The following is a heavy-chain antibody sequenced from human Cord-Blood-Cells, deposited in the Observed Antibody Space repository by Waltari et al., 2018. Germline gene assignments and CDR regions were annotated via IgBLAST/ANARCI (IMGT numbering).Heavy chain of an antibody. CDR1: GLTFSSYG. CDR3: ARDMNYDILTGYYKGGFDY. Sequence: QVQLVESGGGVVQPGRSLRLSCAASGLTFSSYGMHWVRPAPGTRLEGVAVIWYDGSNKYYADSVKGRFTISRDNSKNTLYLQMNSLRAEDTAVYYCARDMNYDILTGYYKGGFDYWGQGTLVTVSS. V-gene: IGHV3-33*01. CDR2: IWYDGSNK. J-gene: IGHJ4*02. D-gene: IGHD3-9*01.